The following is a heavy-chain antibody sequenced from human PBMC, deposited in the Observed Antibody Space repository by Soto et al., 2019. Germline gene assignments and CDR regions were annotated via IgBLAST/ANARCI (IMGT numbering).Heavy chain of an antibody. Sequence: GRDLRVSSAASGFTFSGSAMHWVRQASGKGLEWVGRITSKAKNYATAYAASVKVRFTISRDDSNNTAYLQMNSLKTEDSVVYSCTRLDYCSGYYYRRMDYWCQGSLVTVFS. CDR3: TRLDYCSGYYYRRMDY. V-gene: IGHV3-73*01. D-gene: IGHD3-22*01. J-gene: IGHJ4*02. CDR1: GFTFSGSA. CDR2: ITSKAKNYAT.